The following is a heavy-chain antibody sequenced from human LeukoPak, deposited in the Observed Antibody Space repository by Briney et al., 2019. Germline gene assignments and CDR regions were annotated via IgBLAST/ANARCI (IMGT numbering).Heavy chain of an antibody. CDR2: IYTSGST. D-gene: IGHD3-3*01. CDR3: ARGDDFWSGYYNY. CDR1: GGSISSYY. J-gene: IGHJ4*02. V-gene: IGHV4-4*07. Sequence: PSETLSLTCTVSGGSISSYYCSWLRQPAGKGLEWIGRIYTSGSTNCNPSLKSRVTMSADTSKNQFSLKLSSVTAADTAVYYCARGDDFWSGYYNYWGQGTLVTVSS.